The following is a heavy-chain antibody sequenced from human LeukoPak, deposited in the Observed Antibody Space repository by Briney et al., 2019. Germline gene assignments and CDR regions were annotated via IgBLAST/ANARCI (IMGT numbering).Heavy chain of an antibody. CDR1: GFTFDDYA. Sequence: GGSLRLSCAASGFTFDDYAMHWVRQAPGKGLEWVAIVWYDGNNKYYADSVKGRFTVSRDNSKDTVSLQLNSLRAEDTAVYYCARGSGAAAGAFDYWGQGTLVTVPS. D-gene: IGHD6-13*01. CDR3: ARGSGAAAGAFDY. J-gene: IGHJ4*02. CDR2: VWYDGNNK. V-gene: IGHV3-33*08.